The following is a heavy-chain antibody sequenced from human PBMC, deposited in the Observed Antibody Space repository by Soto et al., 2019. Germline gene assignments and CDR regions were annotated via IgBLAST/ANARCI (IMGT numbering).Heavy chain of an antibody. Sequence: QVQLQESGPGLVKPSETLSLTCTVAAGSISSYYWSWIRQSPGKGLEWIGYIYHSGSTNYNPSLQSRVTITMDTSKNQLALTLSCVTAADTAVYYCAGDREDLEGCSGNKCYSYDGMDVWGQGTTVTVSS. CDR3: AGDREDLEGCSGNKCYSYDGMDV. V-gene: IGHV4-59*01. D-gene: IGHD2-15*01. CDR2: IYHSGST. J-gene: IGHJ6*02. CDR1: AGSISSYY.